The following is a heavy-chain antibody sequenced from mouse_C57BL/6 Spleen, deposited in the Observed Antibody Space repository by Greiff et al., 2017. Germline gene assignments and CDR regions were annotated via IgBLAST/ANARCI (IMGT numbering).Heavy chain of an antibody. CDR1: GYSITSGYY. CDR3: ARGVTTVFDY. V-gene: IGHV3-6*01. D-gene: IGHD1-1*01. J-gene: IGHJ2*01. Sequence: EVHLVESGPGLVKPSQSLSLTCSVTGYSITSGYYWNWIRQFPGNKLEWMGYISYDGSNNYNPSLKNRISITRDTSKNQFFLKLNSVTTEDTATYYCARGVTTVFDYWGQGTTLTVSS. CDR2: ISYDGSN.